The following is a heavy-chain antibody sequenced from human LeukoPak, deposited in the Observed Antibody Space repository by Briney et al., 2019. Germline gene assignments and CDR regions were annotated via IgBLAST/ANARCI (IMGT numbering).Heavy chain of an antibody. J-gene: IGHJ5*02. V-gene: IGHV4-59*01. Sequence: PSETLSLTCTVSGGSISSYYWGWIRQPPGKELEWIGYIYYSGATNYNPSLKSRATISVDTSRNQFSLQLSSVTAADTAIYSCARDRSSGWQGLYDPGGQGPLVPVSS. CDR2: IYYSGAT. CDR3: ARDRSSGWQGLYDP. D-gene: IGHD6-25*01. CDR1: GGSISSYY.